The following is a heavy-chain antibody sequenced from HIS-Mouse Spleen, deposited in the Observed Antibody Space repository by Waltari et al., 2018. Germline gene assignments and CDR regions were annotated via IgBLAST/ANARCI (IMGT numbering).Heavy chain of an antibody. CDR1: GFTVSSNY. CDR2: IYSGGST. Sequence: EVQLVESGGGLIQPGGSLRLSCAASGFTVSSNYRRWGRQAPGKGLEWVSVIYSGGSTYYADSVKGRFTISRDNSKNTLYLQMNSLRAEDTAVYYCARDHNWNDGYDAFDIWGQGTMVTVSS. V-gene: IGHV3-53*01. D-gene: IGHD1-20*01. J-gene: IGHJ3*02. CDR3: ARDHNWNDGYDAFDI.